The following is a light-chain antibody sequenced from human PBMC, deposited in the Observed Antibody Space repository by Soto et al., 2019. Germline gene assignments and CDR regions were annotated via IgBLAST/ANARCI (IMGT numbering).Light chain of an antibody. V-gene: IGLV2-14*03. J-gene: IGLJ1*01. CDR3: SSYTTSNSRQMV. CDR1: NSEVCGYNY. Sequence: HSALNPPASVSRAPGQSINTSRTGNNSEVCGYNYVSWYQHHPGKAPKLIFYDVSNRPSGVSNPFSGSKSGNTASLTISGLQPEDEADYYCSSYTTSNSRQMVFGTGTGSPS. CDR2: DVS.